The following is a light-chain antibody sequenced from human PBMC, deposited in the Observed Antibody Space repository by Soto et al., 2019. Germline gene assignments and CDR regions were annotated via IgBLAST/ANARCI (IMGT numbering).Light chain of an antibody. CDR1: QSVSSNY. CDR3: QQYGRSLFT. CDR2: GAS. Sequence: EIVLTQSPGTLSLSPGERATLSCRASQSVSSNYLAWYQQKPGQAPRLLIYGASSRATGIPDRFSGSGSGADFTLTISRLEPDDFAVYYCQQYGRSLFTCGGGTKLEIK. J-gene: IGKJ4*01. V-gene: IGKV3-20*01.